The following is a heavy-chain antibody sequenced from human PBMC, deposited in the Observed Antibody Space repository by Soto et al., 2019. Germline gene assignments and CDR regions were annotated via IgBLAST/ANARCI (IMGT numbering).Heavy chain of an antibody. Sequence: EVQLAESGGGLAQPGGSLRLSCAASGFTLRGYAMDWVRHAPGKGLEYVSGISSNGVGTYYANSVQGRFTISRDNSKNTVYLQMGRLRPEDMAVYYCARRARPDFYYMDVWGKGTTVTVS. D-gene: IGHD6-6*01. V-gene: IGHV3-64*01. CDR3: ARRARPDFYYMDV. CDR2: ISSNGVGT. CDR1: GFTLRGYA. J-gene: IGHJ6*03.